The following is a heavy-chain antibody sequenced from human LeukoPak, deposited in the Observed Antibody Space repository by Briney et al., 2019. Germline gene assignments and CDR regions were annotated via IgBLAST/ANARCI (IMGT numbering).Heavy chain of an antibody. Sequence: GASVKVSCKASGYTFTSYYMHWVRQAPGQGLEWMGWINPNSGGTDYAQKFQGRVTMTRDTSISTAYMELSRLRSDDTAVYYCARDISYYYDSSGYYPEYFQHWGQGTLVTVSS. V-gene: IGHV1-2*02. CDR3: ARDISYYYDSSGYYPEYFQH. CDR1: GYTFTSYY. CDR2: INPNSGGT. J-gene: IGHJ1*01. D-gene: IGHD3-22*01.